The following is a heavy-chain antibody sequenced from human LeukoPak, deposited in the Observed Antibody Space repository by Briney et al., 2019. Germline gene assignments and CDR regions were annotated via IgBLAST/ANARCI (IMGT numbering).Heavy chain of an antibody. V-gene: IGHV3-74*01. CDR1: GVTFSSYW. CDR2: INSDGSST. CDR3: VRELHAQISASAARWYYYYYGMDV. D-gene: IGHD6-13*01. J-gene: IGHJ6*02. Sequence: SGGSLRLSCAASGVTFSSYWFHWIRQAPGKGLVWVSRINSDGSSTSYADSVKGRFTISRDNAKNTLYLQINSLRAEDTAVYYCVRELHAQISASAARWYYYYYGMDVWGQGTTVTVSS.